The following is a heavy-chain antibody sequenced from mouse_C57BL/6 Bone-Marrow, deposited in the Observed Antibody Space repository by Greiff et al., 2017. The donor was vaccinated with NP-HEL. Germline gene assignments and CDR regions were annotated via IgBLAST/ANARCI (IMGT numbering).Heavy chain of an antibody. CDR3: AAITTVAWYFDV. Sequence: EVQLQESGPVLVKPGASVKMSCKASGYTFTDYYMNWVKQSHGKSLEWIGVINPYNGGTSYNQKFKGKATLTVDKSSSTAYMELNSLTSEDSAVYYCAAITTVAWYFDVWGTGTTVTVSS. J-gene: IGHJ1*03. D-gene: IGHD1-1*01. CDR2: INPYNGGT. V-gene: IGHV1-19*01. CDR1: GYTFTDYY.